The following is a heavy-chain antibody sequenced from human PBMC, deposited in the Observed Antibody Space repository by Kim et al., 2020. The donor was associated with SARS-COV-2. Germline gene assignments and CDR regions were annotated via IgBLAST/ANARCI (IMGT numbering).Heavy chain of an antibody. CDR3: ARDGYNWGFGDY. CDR1: GYTFTTYA. J-gene: IGHJ4*02. D-gene: IGHD1-20*01. Sequence: ASVKVSFKASGYTFTTYAVMWVRQAPGQGLEWMGRINTYNRNTNSAQKFQGRVTMTIDTSTNTAFLELRSLRPDDTAIYFCARDGYNWGFGDYWGQGTLVTVSS. CDR2: INTYNRNT. V-gene: IGHV1-18*01.